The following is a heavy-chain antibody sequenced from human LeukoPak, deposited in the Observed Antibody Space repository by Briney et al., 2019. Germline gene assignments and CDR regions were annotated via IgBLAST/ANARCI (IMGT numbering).Heavy chain of an antibody. D-gene: IGHD6-19*01. J-gene: IGHJ6*03. CDR1: GFTFSIYW. CDR2: INSDGSST. CDR3: VRETPIAVAGTIYFYFYMDV. V-gene: IGHV3-74*01. Sequence: GGSVRLSCAASGFTFSIYWMHWVRQAPGKGLVWVSRINSDGSSTSYADSVKGRFTISRDNAKNSLYLQMNSLRAEDTAVYYCVRETPIAVAGTIYFYFYMDVWGKGTTVTVSS.